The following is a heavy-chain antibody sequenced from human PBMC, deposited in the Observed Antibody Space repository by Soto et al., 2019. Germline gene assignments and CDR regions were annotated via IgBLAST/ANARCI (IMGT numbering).Heavy chain of an antibody. J-gene: IGHJ5*01. CDR3: ARASPVICGGDPCYRLDSSFDS. CDR1: GATFSTTG. V-gene: IGHV1-69*01. Sequence: QVQLVQSGAEVRKPGSSLRVSCKSSGATFSTTGISWVRQAPGQGLEWMGAIIPLFGTPKYARKVQGRVSITADESTNTVYMELNSLRPDDAAVYYCARASPVICGGDPCYRLDSSFDSWGQGSLVIVSS. D-gene: IGHD2-21*02. CDR2: IIPLFGTP.